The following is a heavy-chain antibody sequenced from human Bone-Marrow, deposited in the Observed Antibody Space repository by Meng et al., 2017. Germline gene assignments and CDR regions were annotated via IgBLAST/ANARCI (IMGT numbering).Heavy chain of an antibody. CDR2: ISSSGGTI. J-gene: IGHJ4*02. Sequence: GGSRRLSCVASGFSFRSYEMNWVRQAPGKGLEWVSYISSSGGTIYYADSVKGRFTISRDNAKNSLYLQMNSLKAEDTAVYYCAREGVDCGGDYYSDYWGQGTLVTVSS. D-gene: IGHD2-21*02. CDR1: GFSFRSYE. CDR3: AREGVDCGGDYYSDY. V-gene: IGHV3-48*03.